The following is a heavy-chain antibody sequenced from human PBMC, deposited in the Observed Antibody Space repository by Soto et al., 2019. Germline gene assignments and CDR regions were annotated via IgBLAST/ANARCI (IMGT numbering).Heavy chain of an antibody. Sequence: SETLSLTCTVSGGXISSGGYYWSWIRQHPGKGLEWIGYIYYSGSTYYNPSLKSRVTISVDKSKNQFSLKLSSVTAADTAVYYCARAAMGGSRWPFDYWGQGTLVTVS. CDR3: ARAAMGGSRWPFDY. D-gene: IGHD6-13*01. V-gene: IGHV4-31*03. J-gene: IGHJ4*02. CDR2: IYYSGST. CDR1: GGXISSGGYY.